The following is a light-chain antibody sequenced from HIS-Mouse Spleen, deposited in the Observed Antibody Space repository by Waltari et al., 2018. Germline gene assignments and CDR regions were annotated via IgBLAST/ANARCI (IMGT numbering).Light chain of an antibody. CDR1: ALPKQY. CDR3: YSTDSSGNHRV. J-gene: IGLJ2*01. Sequence: SYELTQPPSVSVSPGQTARNTCSGEALPKQYAYWYQQKSGQAPVLVIYEDSKRPSGIPERFSGSSSGTMATLTISGAQVEDEADYYCYSTDSSGNHRVFGGGTKLTVL. CDR2: EDS. V-gene: IGLV3-10*01.